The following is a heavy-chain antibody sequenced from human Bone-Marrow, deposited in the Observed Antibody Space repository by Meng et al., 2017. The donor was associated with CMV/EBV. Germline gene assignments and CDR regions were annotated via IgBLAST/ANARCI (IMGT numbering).Heavy chain of an antibody. V-gene: IGHV4-39*07. J-gene: IGHJ4*02. CDR1: GGSISSSSYY. CDR3: ARGFWSGYLGNDY. Sequence: SETLSLTCTVSGGSISSSSYYWGWIRQPPGKGLEWIGSIYYSGSTYYNPSLKSRVTISVDTSKNQFSLKLSSVTAADTAVYYCARGFWSGYLGNDYWGQGTLVTVYS. CDR2: IYYSGST. D-gene: IGHD3-3*01.